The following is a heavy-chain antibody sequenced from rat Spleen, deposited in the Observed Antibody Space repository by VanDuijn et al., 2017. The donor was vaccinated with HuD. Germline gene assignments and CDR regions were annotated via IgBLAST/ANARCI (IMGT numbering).Heavy chain of an antibody. V-gene: IGHV5S23*01. J-gene: IGHJ2*01. Sequence: EVQLVESDGGLVQPGRSLKLSCATSGFTFSDYVMAWVRQAPTKDLEWVASITNSGGFIFYRDSVKGRFTISRDDAKSTLYLQMNSLRSEDTATYYCAKDLDYGPDYWGQGVMVTVSS. CDR2: ITNSGGFI. CDR3: AKDLDYGPDY. CDR1: GFTFSDYV. D-gene: IGHD1-11*01.